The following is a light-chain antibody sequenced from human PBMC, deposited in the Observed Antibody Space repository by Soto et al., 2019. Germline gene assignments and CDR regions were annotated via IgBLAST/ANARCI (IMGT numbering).Light chain of an antibody. J-gene: IGKJ1*01. CDR1: QSVSSSY. CDR2: GAS. V-gene: IGKV3-20*01. CDR3: QQYGSSPGT. Sequence: EIVLTQSPGTLSLSPGERATLSCRASQSVSSSYLAWYQQKPGQAPRLLIYGASFRATGIPDRFSGSGSGTDFTITISRLEPEDFAVYYCQQYGSSPGTFGQGTKVEIK.